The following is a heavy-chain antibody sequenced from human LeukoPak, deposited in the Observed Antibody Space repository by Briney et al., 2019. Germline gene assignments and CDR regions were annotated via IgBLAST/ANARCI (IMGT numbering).Heavy chain of an antibody. D-gene: IGHD3-22*01. Sequence: SETLSLTCTVSGGSFSSGAYYWSWIRQLPGKGLEWIGYIHYSGSTYYNPSLKSRVSISIDTSKNQLSLKLSSVTAADTAFYYCARGSGYDSRGFYYGGFDPWGQGTLVTVSP. CDR2: IHYSGST. V-gene: IGHV4-31*03. CDR3: ARGSGYDSRGFYYGGFDP. CDR1: GGSFSSGAYY. J-gene: IGHJ5*02.